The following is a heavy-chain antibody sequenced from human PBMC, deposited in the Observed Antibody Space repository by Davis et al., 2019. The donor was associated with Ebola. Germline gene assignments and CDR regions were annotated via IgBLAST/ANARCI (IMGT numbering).Heavy chain of an antibody. V-gene: IGHV3-15*01. CDR1: GFTFSNVR. CDR2: IKSRSDGGTT. Sequence: GGSLRLSCVASGFTFSNVRMTWVRQAPGKGLEWVGRIKSRSDGGTTDYTTPVKSRFTISRDDSKNTLYLQMNSMKTDDTGVYYCLTDFNYGGNSGRGQGTLVTVSS. CDR3: LTDFNYGGNSG. J-gene: IGHJ4*02. D-gene: IGHD4-23*01.